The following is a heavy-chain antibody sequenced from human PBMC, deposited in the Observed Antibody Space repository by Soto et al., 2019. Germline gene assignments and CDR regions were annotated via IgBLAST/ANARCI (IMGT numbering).Heavy chain of an antibody. CDR1: GFSLSNAGMG. CDR3: SRISFSSGWWGFDP. D-gene: IGHD6-19*01. J-gene: IGHJ5*02. CDR2: IFSHDDK. V-gene: IGHV2-26*01. Sequence: HVTLKESGPVLVKPTETLTLTCTVSGFSLSNAGMGVSWIRQPPGKALEWLAHIFSHDDKSYSTSLKSRLTISKDTSKSHVVLTMIDVDPVDTATYYCSRISFSSGWWGFDPWGQGTLVTVSS.